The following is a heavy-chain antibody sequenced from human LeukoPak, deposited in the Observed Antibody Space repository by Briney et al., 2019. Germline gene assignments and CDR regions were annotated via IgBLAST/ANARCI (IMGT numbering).Heavy chain of an antibody. CDR1: GGSITGYY. V-gene: IGHV4-59*01. Sequence: SETLSLTCTVSGGSITGYYWSWIRQPPGKGLEWIGYIYYSGSTNYNPSLKSRVTISVDTSKNQFSLRLSFVTAADTAVYYCASNVDTTLVGLYWYFDLWGRGTLVTVSS. D-gene: IGHD5-18*01. CDR2: IYYSGST. J-gene: IGHJ2*01. CDR3: ASNVDTTLVGLYWYFDL.